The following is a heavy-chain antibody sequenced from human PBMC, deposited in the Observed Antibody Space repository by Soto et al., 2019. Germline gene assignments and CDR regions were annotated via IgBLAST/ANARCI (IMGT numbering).Heavy chain of an antibody. V-gene: IGHV3-74*01. CDR1: GFTFSSYW. CDR2: INSDGSST. D-gene: IGHD4-17*01. CDR3: ARVLGSAYGDRNIIPHDYYYCYFMDV. J-gene: IGHJ6*03. Sequence: EVQLVESGGGLVQPGGSLRLSCAASGFTFSSYWMHWVRQAPGKGLVWVSRINSDGSSTSYADSVKGRFTISRDNAKNTLYVQMNSLRAEDRAVYYCARVLGSAYGDRNIIPHDYYYCYFMDVWGKVTTVTVA.